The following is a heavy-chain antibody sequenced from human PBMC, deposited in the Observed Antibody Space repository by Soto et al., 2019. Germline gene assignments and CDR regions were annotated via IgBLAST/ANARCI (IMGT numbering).Heavy chain of an antibody. CDR1: GYTFTSYY. D-gene: IGHD4-4*01. Sequence: QVQLVQSGAEVKKPGASVKVSCKASGYTFTSYYMHWVRQAPGQGLEWMGIINPSGGSTSYAQKFQGRVTMTRDTSTSTPYMKLNSKKTEDTAVNYGARTTGYSNTAPLDYWGHRTLVTISS. CDR2: INPSGGST. V-gene: IGHV1-46*01. J-gene: IGHJ4*01. CDR3: ARTTGYSNTAPLDY.